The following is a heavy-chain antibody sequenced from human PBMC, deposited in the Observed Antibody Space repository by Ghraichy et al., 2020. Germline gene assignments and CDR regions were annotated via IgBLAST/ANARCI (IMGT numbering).Heavy chain of an antibody. CDR3: ATGTSHSSDFYYFGMDV. Sequence: ETLSLTCTVSDPSSTNYYWSWVRQPPGKGLEWIGYIYQTGHTNYNPSLQTRVTISSDSSKTQFSLMLTSVTAADTAVYFCATGTSHSSDFYYFGMDVWGLGTTVTVSS. J-gene: IGHJ6*02. CDR1: DPSSTNYY. CDR2: IYQTGHT. V-gene: IGHV4-59*01.